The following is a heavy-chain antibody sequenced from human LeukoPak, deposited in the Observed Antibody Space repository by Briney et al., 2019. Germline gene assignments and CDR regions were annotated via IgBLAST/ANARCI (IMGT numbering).Heavy chain of an antibody. V-gene: IGHV3-7*05. CDR2: IKQDGSEK. CDR3: ARDSTGEQFDY. D-gene: IGHD7-27*01. CDR1: GFTFSSYW. Sequence: GESLRLSCAASGFTFSSYWMSWVRQAPGKGLEWVANIKQDGSEKYYVDSVKGRFTISRDDAKHSLYLQMNSLRGEDTAVYYCARDSTGEQFDYWGQGTLVTVSS. J-gene: IGHJ4*02.